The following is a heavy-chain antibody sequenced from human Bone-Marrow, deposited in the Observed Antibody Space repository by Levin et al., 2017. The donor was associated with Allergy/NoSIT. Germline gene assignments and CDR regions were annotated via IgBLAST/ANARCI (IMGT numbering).Heavy chain of an antibody. Sequence: QPGGSLRLSCAASGFTFSIYWMHWVRQAPGKGLMWVSRINPDGSSTTYTDSAKGRFTVSRDNAKNMVYLQMNSLRVEDTAVYYCARNPAYDDSGYRHLDYWGQGTLVTVSS. CDR1: GFTFSIYW. CDR2: INPDGSST. V-gene: IGHV3-74*01. D-gene: IGHD3-22*01. J-gene: IGHJ4*02. CDR3: ARNPAYDDSGYRHLDY.